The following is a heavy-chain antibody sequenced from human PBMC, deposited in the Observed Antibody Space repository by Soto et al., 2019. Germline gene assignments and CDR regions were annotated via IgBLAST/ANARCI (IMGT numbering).Heavy chain of an antibody. CDR3: ARDWSDSPHDAFDS. J-gene: IGHJ3*02. V-gene: IGHV1-18*04. Sequence: ASVKVSCKASGYTFTSYGISWVRQAPGQGLEWMGWISAYNGNTNYAQKLQGRVTMTTETSTSTAYMELRSLRSDDTAVYYCARDWSDSPHDAFDSSGQGTIVTVSS. CDR1: GYTFTSYG. D-gene: IGHD3-3*01. CDR2: ISAYNGNT.